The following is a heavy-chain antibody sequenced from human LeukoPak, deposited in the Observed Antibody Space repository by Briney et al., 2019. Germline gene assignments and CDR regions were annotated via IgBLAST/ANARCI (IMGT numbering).Heavy chain of an antibody. CDR3: ARNVYVWGSYRFDY. V-gene: IGHV4-38-2*02. CDR1: GYSISSGYY. CDR2: IYHSGST. J-gene: IGHJ4*02. Sequence: SETLSLTCTVSGYSISSGYYWGWIRQPPGKGLEWIGSIYHSGSTYYNPSLKSRVTISVDTSKNQFSLKLSSVTAADTAVYYCARNVYVWGSYRFDYWGQGTLVTVSS. D-gene: IGHD3-16*02.